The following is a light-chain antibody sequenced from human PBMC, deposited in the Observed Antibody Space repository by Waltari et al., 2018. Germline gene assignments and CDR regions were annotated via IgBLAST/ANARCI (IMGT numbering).Light chain of an antibody. CDR2: GAS. CDR1: QTVSSN. J-gene: IGKJ1*01. CDR3: QQYNNWPPWT. V-gene: IGKV3-15*01. Sequence: ETVMTQVPATLSVDPGEREPIPCRASQTVSSNLAWYQQKPGQAPRLLIYGASTRATGIPARFSGSGSGTQFTLTISSLQSEDFAVYYCQQYNNWPPWTFGQGTKVEIK.